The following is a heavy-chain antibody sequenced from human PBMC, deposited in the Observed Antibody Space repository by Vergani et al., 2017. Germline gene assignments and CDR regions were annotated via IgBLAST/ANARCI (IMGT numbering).Heavy chain of an antibody. J-gene: IGHJ4*02. V-gene: IGHV4-4*07. D-gene: IGHD4-17*01. CDR1: GGSISPYY. Sequence: QVQLQESGPGLVKPSETLSLTCIVSGGSISPYYWSWIRQPAGKGLEWIGRIYTSESTNYNPSLKSRVTMSVDTSKNQFSLKLSSVTAADTAVYYCARHDQGGSGGDYGDYWVDYWGQGTLVTVSS. CDR3: ARHDQGGSGGDYGDYWVDY. CDR2: IYTSEST.